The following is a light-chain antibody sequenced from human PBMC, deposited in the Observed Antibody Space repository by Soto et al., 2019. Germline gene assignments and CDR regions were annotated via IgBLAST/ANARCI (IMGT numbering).Light chain of an antibody. J-gene: IGKJ2*01. CDR3: QQSYRTPLYT. CDR2: AAS. CDR1: QSISSY. Sequence: DIQMTQSPSSLSASVGDRVTITCRASQSISSYLNWYQQKPGKAPKVLIYAASSLQSGVPSRFSGSGSGTDFTLTISSLQPEDFATYYCQQSYRTPLYTFRQGTKLEIK. V-gene: IGKV1-39*01.